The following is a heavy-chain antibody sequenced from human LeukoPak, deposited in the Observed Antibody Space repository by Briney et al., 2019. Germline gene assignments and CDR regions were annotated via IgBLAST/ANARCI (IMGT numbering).Heavy chain of an antibody. D-gene: IGHD4-11*01. J-gene: IGHJ4*02. CDR1: GGSFSGYY. CDR3: ARGPTVLPFDY. Sequence: SETLSLTCAVYGGSFSGYYWSWIRQPPGKGLEWIGEINHSGSTNYNPSLKSRVTISVDTSKNQFSLKLSSVTAADTAVYYCARGPTVLPFDYWGQGTLVTVSS. CDR2: INHSGST. V-gene: IGHV4-34*01.